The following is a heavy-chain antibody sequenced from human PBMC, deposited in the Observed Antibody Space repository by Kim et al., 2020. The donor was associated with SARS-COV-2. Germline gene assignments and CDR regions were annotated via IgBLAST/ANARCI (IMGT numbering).Heavy chain of an antibody. Sequence: SETLSLTCTVSGAYITNHYWTWIRQPPGKGLEWIGNVYHSGSTSYNPSLKSRVTMSVETSKRQFSLQLTSVTAADTAIYYCVRDGYSDGGSFFFDSWG. CDR2: VYHSGST. J-gene: IGHJ5*01. V-gene: IGHV4-59*11. D-gene: IGHD2-15*01. CDR3: VRDGYSDGGSFFFDS. CDR1: GAYITNHY.